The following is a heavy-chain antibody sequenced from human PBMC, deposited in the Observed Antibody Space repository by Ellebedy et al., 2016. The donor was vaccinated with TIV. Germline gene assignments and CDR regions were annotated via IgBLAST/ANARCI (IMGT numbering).Heavy chain of an antibody. Sequence: MPSETLSLTCTVYGGSFSGYYWSWIRQPPGKGLEWIGYIYYSGSTYYNPSLKSRVTISVDTSKNQFSLKLSSVTAADTAVYYCARNDRVVIRFDYWGQGTLVTVSS. D-gene: IGHD3-3*01. CDR1: GGSFSGYY. CDR2: IYYSGST. CDR3: ARNDRVVIRFDY. J-gene: IGHJ4*02. V-gene: IGHV4-30-4*08.